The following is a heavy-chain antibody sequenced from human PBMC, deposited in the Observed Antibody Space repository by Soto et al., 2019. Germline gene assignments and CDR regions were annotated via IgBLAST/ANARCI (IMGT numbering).Heavy chain of an antibody. D-gene: IGHD3-16*01. J-gene: IGHJ4*02. CDR2: ISAYNGNT. V-gene: IGHV1-18*01. CDR3: ARAFWGEVGPSFDY. Sequence: ASVQVSCKASCYTFTSYGIIWVRQAPGQGLEWMGWISAYNGNTNYAQKLQGRVTMTTDTSTSTAYMELRSLRSDDTAVYYCARAFWGEVGPSFDYWGQGTLVTVSS. CDR1: CYTFTSYG.